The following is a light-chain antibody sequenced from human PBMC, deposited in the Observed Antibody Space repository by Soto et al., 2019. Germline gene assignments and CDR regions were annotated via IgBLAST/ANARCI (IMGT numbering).Light chain of an antibody. J-gene: IGKJ1*01. V-gene: IGKV3-20*01. Sequence: EIVLTQSPGTLSLSQGERATLSCRASQSVSNNYLAWYQQKPGQAPRLLIYGASNRATGIPDRFSGSGSGTDFTLTISRLEPEDFAVYHCQQYGSSGTFGQGTKVDNK. CDR1: QSVSNNY. CDR2: GAS. CDR3: QQYGSSGT.